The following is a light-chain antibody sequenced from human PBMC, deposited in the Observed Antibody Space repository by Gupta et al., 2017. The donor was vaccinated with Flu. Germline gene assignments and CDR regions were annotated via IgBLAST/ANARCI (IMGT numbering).Light chain of an antibody. CDR2: NNN. V-gene: IGLV1-44*01. J-gene: IGLJ3*02. Sequence: SVLPQPPSASGTPGQRVSISCSGSSSNIGSNHVVCYHQHPAPAPNLLIYNNNRRRSGVPDRISGSKSGASAALAISGLQSEDEADYYCAAWDDSRNGWVFGGGTKLTVL. CDR3: AAWDDSRNGWV. CDR1: SSNIGSNH.